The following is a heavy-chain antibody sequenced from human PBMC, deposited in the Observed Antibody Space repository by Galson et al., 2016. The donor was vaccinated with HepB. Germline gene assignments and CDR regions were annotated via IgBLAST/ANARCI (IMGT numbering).Heavy chain of an antibody. CDR1: GGSISSGSHY. J-gene: IGHJ3*02. V-gene: IGHV4-61*01. D-gene: IGHD1-7*01. CDR2: IYYSGGT. Sequence: SETLSLTCSVSGGSISSGSHYWSWIRQPPGMALEWIGHIYYSGGTNYTPSLQSRVTMSVDMSKNQFSLKLTSVPTSDTALYFFARAPRLELRRGRGDVFDIWGPGTMVSVSS. CDR3: ARAPRLELRRGRGDVFDI.